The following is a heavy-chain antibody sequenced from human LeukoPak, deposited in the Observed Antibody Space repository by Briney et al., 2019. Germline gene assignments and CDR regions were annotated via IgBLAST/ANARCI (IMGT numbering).Heavy chain of an antibody. V-gene: IGHV4-39*01. CDR1: GGSISSSSSYY. J-gene: IGHJ5*02. CDR2: IYYTGSA. Sequence: SETLSLTCTVSGGSISSSSSYYWGWIRQPPGKGLEWIGNIYYTGSAYYSPSLKSRVTISVDTSRNQFSLRLSSVTAADTAVFYCARFTGTSFDPWGQGTLVTVSS. D-gene: IGHD4-17*01. CDR3: ARFTGTSFDP.